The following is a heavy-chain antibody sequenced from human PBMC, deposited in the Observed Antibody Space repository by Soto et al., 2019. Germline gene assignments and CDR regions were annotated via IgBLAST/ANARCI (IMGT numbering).Heavy chain of an antibody. CDR1: GYTLTELS. J-gene: IGHJ4*02. CDR3: AADTTLRWQLPRYYFDY. D-gene: IGHD2-15*01. CDR2: FDPEDGET. V-gene: IGHV1-24*01. Sequence: GASVKVSCKVSGYTLTELSMHWVRQAPGKGLEWMGGFDPEDGETIYAQKFQGRVTMTEDTSTDTAYMELSSLRSEDTAVYYCAADTTLRWQLPRYYFDYWGQGTLVTVSS.